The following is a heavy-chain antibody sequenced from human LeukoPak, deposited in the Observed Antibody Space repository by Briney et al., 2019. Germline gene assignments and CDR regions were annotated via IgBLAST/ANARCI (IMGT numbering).Heavy chain of an antibody. CDR2: IDHSGST. J-gene: IGHJ4*02. D-gene: IGHD2-2*01. V-gene: IGHV4-34*01. CDR3: ARDYCSSTSCYGFDY. CDR1: GGSCSGYY. Sequence: SETLSLXCAVYGGSCSGYYWRWIRQPPGKGLEWIGEIDHSGSTNYNPSLKSRVTISVDTSKNQFSLKLSSVTAADTAVYYCARDYCSSTSCYGFDYWGQGTLVTVSS.